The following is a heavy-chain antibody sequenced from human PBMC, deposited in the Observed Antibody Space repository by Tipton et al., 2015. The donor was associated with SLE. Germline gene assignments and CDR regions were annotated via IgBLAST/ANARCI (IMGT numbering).Heavy chain of an antibody. CDR2: IYHSGGT. CDR1: GGSISSSSYY. V-gene: IGHV4-39*07. J-gene: IGHJ6*03. Sequence: TLSLTCTVSGGSISSSSYYWGWIRQPPGKGLEWIGSIYHSGGTTYNASLKSRVTMSVDTSKNQFSLKLSSVTAADTAVYYCARVPGLDRDYFYYYYMDVWGKGTTVTVSS. D-gene: IGHD3/OR15-3a*01. CDR3: ARVPGLDRDYFYYYYMDV.